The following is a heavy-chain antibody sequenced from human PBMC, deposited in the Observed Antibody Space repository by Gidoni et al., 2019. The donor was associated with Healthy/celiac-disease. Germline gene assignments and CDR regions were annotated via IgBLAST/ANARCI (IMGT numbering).Heavy chain of an antibody. Sequence: EVQLLESGGGLVQPGGSLRLSCAASGFTFSSYAMSWVRQAPGKGLEWVSAISGSGGSTYYADSVKGRFTISRDNSKNTLYLQMNSLRAEDTAVYYCATHRDQWLRSRPLDYWGQGTLVTVSS. V-gene: IGHV3-23*01. CDR1: GFTFSSYA. J-gene: IGHJ4*02. CDR3: ATHRDQWLRSRPLDY. CDR2: ISGSGGST. D-gene: IGHD5-12*01.